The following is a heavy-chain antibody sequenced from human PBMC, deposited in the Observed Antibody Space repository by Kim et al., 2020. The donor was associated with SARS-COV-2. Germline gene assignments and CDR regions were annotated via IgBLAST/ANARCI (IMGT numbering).Heavy chain of an antibody. J-gene: IGHJ4*02. CDR3: ARHYGGGSGYSSLDY. CDR2: INYSGNT. V-gene: IGHV4-39*01. CDR1: GGSITSSNYY. Sequence: SETLSLTCSVSGGSITSSNYYWGWIRQSPGKGLEWIGSINYSGNTYYKPSLKSRVTISLDKPKNQFSLKLSSVTAADTAVYYCARHYGGGSGYSSLDYWGQGTLVTVSS. D-gene: IGHD2-15*01.